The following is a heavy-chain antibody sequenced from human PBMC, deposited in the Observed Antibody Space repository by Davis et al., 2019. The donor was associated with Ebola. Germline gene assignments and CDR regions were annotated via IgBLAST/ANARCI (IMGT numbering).Heavy chain of an antibody. D-gene: IGHD6-13*01. J-gene: IGHJ4*02. V-gene: IGHV5-51*01. CDR1: GYSFTSYW. Sequence: KVSCKGSGYSFTSYWIGWVRQMPGKGLEWMGIIYPGDSDTRYSPSFQGQVTISADKSISTAYLQWSSLKASDTAMYYCARRDSSTPLPFDYWGQGTLVTVSS. CDR2: IYPGDSDT. CDR3: ARRDSSTPLPFDY.